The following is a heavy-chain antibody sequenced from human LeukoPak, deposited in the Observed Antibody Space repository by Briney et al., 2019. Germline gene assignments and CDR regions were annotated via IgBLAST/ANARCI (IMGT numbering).Heavy chain of an antibody. D-gene: IGHD2-15*01. CDR2: ISGIGTDT. Sequence: PGGSRRLSCGGSGFTFSIYAMSWVRQAPGEGLEWVSAISGIGTDTFYANSVKGRFTISRDNPKNTLYLQMNSLRAEDTAVYYCAKGGGSSCYSPSDYWGQGTLVTVSS. J-gene: IGHJ4*02. V-gene: IGHV3-23*01. CDR3: AKGGGSSCYSPSDY. CDR1: GFTFSIYA.